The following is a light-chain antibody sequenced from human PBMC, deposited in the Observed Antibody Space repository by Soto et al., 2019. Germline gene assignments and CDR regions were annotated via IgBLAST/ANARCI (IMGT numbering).Light chain of an antibody. J-gene: IGKJ1*01. V-gene: IGKV4-1*01. Sequence: DIVMTQSPDSLAVSLGERATINCKSSQSVSDSSNNKNYLAWYQQKPGQPPKLLIYWASTRESGVPDRFSGSGSGTDFSLTISSLQAEDVAVYYCQQYSSTPRTFGQGTKVDIK. CDR1: QSVSDSSNNKNY. CDR2: WAS. CDR3: QQYSSTPRT.